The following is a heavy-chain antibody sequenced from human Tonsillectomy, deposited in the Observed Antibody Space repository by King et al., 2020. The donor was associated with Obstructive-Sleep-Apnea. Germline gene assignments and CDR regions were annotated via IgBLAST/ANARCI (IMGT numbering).Heavy chain of an antibody. CDR2: ISGSGGSS. V-gene: IGHV3-23*04. CDR3: AKWGSQDDYFDY. J-gene: IGHJ4*02. D-gene: IGHD7-27*01. CDR1: GFTFSSYT. Sequence: VQLVESGGGLVQPGGSLRLSCAASGFTFSSYTMSGVLQAPGKGLDWVSAISGSGGSSYYADYVKGRFTISRDNSKNTLYLQMNSLRAEDTAVYYCAKWGSQDDYFDYWGQGTLVTVSS.